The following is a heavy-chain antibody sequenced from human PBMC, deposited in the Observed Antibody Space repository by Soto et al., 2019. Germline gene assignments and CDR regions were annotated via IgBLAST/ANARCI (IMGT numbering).Heavy chain of an antibody. D-gene: IGHD3-10*01. Sequence: SETLSLTCTVSGGSITGAYYYWGWIRQSPGKGLEYIGSIHYSGRTHYNPSLQGRVTVSVDTSKNQFSLRLVSVTAADTAVYYCARHGSGNYYPIDYWGQGTLVTV. J-gene: IGHJ4*02. CDR1: GGSITGAYYY. CDR2: IHYSGRT. V-gene: IGHV4-39*01. CDR3: ARHGSGNYYPIDY.